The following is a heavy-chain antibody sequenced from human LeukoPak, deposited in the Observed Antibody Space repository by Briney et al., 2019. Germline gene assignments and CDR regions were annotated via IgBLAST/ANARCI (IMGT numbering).Heavy chain of an antibody. Sequence: HPGGSLRLSCAASGFTFSSYSMNWVRQAPGKGLEWVSYISSSSSTIYYADSVKGRFTISRDNAKNSLYLQMNSLRAEDTAVYYCARERGSGWPDFYGMDVWGQGTTVTVSS. CDR2: ISSSSSTI. CDR3: ARERGSGWPDFYGMDV. V-gene: IGHV3-48*01. CDR1: GFTFSSYS. D-gene: IGHD6-19*01. J-gene: IGHJ6*02.